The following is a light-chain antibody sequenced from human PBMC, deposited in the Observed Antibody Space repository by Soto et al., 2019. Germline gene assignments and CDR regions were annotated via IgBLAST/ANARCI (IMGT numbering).Light chain of an antibody. CDR3: SSYTTSASLV. J-gene: IGLJ2*01. CDR1: STDVGTFNY. Sequence: QSALTQPASVSGSPGQSITISCTATSTDVGTFNYVAWYQQYPGKAPKLMIYEVINRPSGVSDRFSGSKSGNTASLIISGLEAEDEADYHCSSYTTSASLVFGGGTKLTVL. V-gene: IGLV2-14*01. CDR2: EVI.